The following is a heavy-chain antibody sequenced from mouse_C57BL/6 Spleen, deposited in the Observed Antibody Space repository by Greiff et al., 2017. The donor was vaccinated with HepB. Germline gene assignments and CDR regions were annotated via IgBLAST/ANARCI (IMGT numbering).Heavy chain of an antibody. CDR1: GYTFTSYW. CDR3: ARGTVVALDY. V-gene: IGHV1-61*01. CDR2: IYPSDSET. Sequence: QVQLKQPGAELVRPGSSVKLSCKASGYTFTSYWMDWVKQRPGQGLEWIGNIYPSDSETHYNQKFKDKATLTVDKSSSTAYMQLSSLTSEDSAVYYCARGTVVALDYWGQGTTLTVSS. D-gene: IGHD1-1*01. J-gene: IGHJ2*01.